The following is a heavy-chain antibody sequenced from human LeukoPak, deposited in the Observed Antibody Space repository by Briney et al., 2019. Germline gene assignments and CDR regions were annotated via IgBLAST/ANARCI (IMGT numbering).Heavy chain of an antibody. V-gene: IGHV3-33*08. CDR1: EFTVSRTY. D-gene: IGHD3-22*01. J-gene: IGHJ4*02. CDR2: MWYDGTNE. CDR3: AREVHYFDSRPAHYYFDY. Sequence: GGSLRLSCAASEFTVSRTYKSWVRQAPGKGLEWVAVMWYDGTNEQYADSVRGRFTISRDNSKNTLYLQMNSLRAEDTAVYYCAREVHYFDSRPAHYYFDYWGQGTLVTVSS.